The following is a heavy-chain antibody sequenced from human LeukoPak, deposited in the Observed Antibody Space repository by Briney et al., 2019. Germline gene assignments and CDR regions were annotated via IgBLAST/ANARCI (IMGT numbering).Heavy chain of an antibody. CDR2: IFPSGDEI. J-gene: IGHJ4*02. D-gene: IGHD2-8*02. V-gene: IGHV3-23*01. Sequence: GGSLRLSCAASGFTFSTFAMIWVRQPPGKGLEWASSIFPSGDEIHYADSVRGRFTISRDNSKSTLSLQMNSLRAEDTAIYYCATYRQVLLPFESWGQGTLVTVSS. CDR3: ATYRQVLLPFES. CDR1: GFTFSTFA.